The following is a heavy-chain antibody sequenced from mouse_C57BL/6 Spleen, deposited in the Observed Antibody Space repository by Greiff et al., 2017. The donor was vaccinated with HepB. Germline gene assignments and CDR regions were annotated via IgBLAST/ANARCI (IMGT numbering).Heavy chain of an antibody. V-gene: IGHV1-82*01. D-gene: IGHD4-1*01. CDR3: ARVGNWDVGY. J-gene: IGHJ2*01. CDR2: IYPGDGDT. Sequence: QVQLKESGPELVKPGASVKISCKASGYAFSSSWMNWVKQRPGKGLEWIGRIYPGDGDTNYNGKFKGKATLTADKSSSTAYMQLSSLTSEDSAVYFCARVGNWDVGYWGQGTTLTVSS. CDR1: GYAFSSSW.